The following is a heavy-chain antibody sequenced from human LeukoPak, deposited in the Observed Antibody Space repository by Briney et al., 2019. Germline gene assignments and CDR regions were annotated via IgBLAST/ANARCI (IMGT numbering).Heavy chain of an antibody. CDR2: ISHSGST. V-gene: IGHV4-38-2*01. Sequence: SETLSLTCSVSGNSISSGYYWAWIRQPPGKGLKWIGSISHSGSTYYNPSLKSRVTISVDTSKNQFSLKLSSVTAADTAVYFCAGTKLGYCTITGCPLESWGQGTLVTVSS. CDR3: AGTKLGYCTITGCPLES. CDR1: GNSISSGYY. J-gene: IGHJ4*02. D-gene: IGHD2-2*01.